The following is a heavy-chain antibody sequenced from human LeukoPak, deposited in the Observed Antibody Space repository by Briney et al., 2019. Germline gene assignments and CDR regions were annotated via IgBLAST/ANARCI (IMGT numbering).Heavy chain of an antibody. V-gene: IGHV3-9*01. CDR1: GFTFYDYA. Sequence: GRSLRLSCAASGFTFYDYAMHWVRHAPGKGLEWVSGISWNSGSIGYADSVKGRFTISRDNAKNSLYLQMNSLRAEDTALYYCAKGSQGVAGSDYWGQGTLVTVSS. J-gene: IGHJ4*02. CDR2: ISWNSGSI. D-gene: IGHD6-19*01. CDR3: AKGSQGVAGSDY.